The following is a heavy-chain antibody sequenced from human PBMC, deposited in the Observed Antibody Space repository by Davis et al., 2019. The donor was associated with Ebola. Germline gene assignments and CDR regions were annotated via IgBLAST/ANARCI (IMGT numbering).Heavy chain of an antibody. CDR1: GASLSGYY. D-gene: IGHD4-17*01. V-gene: IGHV4-34*01. J-gene: IGHJ4*02. CDR2: INHSGST. Sequence: PSETLSLTCAVYGASLSGYYWNWIRQPPGKGLEWIGEINHSGSTNYNPSLKSRVTISVDTSKNQFSLKLTSVTAADTAVYYCARGPYDYGGTTVTTRWVNYWGQGSLVTVSS. CDR3: ARGPYDYGGTTVTTRWVNY.